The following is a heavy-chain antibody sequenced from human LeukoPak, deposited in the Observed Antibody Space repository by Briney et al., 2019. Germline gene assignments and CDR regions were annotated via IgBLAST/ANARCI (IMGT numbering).Heavy chain of an antibody. J-gene: IGHJ4*02. Sequence: SETLSLTCTVSGGSISTSSYYWGWVRQPPGKGLEWIGNIFYSGSTYYSPSLKSRVTISLDTSRNQFSLKLSSVTAADTAVYYCARDMYYYGSGSLDYWGQGTLVTVSS. CDR3: ARDMYYYGSGSLDY. D-gene: IGHD3-10*01. V-gene: IGHV4-39*07. CDR1: GGSISTSSYY. CDR2: IFYSGST.